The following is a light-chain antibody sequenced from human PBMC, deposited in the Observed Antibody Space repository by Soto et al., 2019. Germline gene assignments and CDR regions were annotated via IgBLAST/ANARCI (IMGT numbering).Light chain of an antibody. CDR2: GAS. CDR3: TTYNNRPRT. Sequence: EIVMTQSPSTLSVSPGERATLSCRASQSFSSNLAWYQQKPGQAPSLLIYGASTRATGIPARFSGSGSGTDFTLTISSLQSEDFAVYSGTTYNNRPRTFGQGTKVDIK. V-gene: IGKV3-15*01. CDR1: QSFSSN. J-gene: IGKJ1*01.